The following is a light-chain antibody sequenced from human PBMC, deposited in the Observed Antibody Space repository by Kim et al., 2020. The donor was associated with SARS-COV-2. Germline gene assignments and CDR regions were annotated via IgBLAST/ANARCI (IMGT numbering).Light chain of an antibody. Sequence: WSPRERATPPCMAIQSVTSNYLAWYQQKPGQAPRLLISSPSNRPSGIPDRFSGSGSGTDFTLTISRLEPEDFAVYYCQQYANSPYTFGQGTKLEIK. CDR2: SPS. V-gene: IGKV3-20*01. CDR3: QQYANSPYT. CDR1: QSVTSNY. J-gene: IGKJ2*01.